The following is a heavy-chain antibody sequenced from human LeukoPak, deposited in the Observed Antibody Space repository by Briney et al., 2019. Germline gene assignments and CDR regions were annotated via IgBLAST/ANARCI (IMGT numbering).Heavy chain of an antibody. V-gene: IGHV1-46*01. CDR1: GYTFTSYY. J-gene: IGHJ6*03. Sequence: ASVKASCKASGYTFTSYYMHWVRQAPGQGLEWMGIINPSGGSTSYAQKFQGRVTMTRDTSTSTVYMELSSLRSEDTAVYYCASVPGYSSSWGYYMDVWGKGTTVTVSS. CDR2: INPSGGST. CDR3: ASVPGYSSSWGYYMDV. D-gene: IGHD6-13*01.